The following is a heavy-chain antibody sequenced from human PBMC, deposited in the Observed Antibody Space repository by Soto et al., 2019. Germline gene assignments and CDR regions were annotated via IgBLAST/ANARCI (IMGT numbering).Heavy chain of an antibody. D-gene: IGHD5-12*01. J-gene: IGHJ4*02. CDR2: ISYDGSNK. V-gene: IGHV3-30*18. Sequence: QVQLVESGGGVVQPGRSLRLSCAASGFTFSSYGMHWVRQAPGKGLEWVAVISYDGSNKYYADSVKGRFTISRDNSKNTLYLQMNSLRAEDTAVYYCAKERDGYNFLCDYWGQGTLVTVSS. CDR1: GFTFSSYG. CDR3: AKERDGYNFLCDY.